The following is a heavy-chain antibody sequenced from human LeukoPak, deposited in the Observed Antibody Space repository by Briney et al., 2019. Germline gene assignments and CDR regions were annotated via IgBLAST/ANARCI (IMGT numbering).Heavy chain of an antibody. CDR2: IIAILDVE. D-gene: IGHD6-6*01. CDR3: ARSLTAARGYYYYMDV. CDR1: GVTFRNHA. V-gene: IGHV1-69*04. J-gene: IGHJ6*03. Sequence: SVKVSCKASGVTFRNHAISWVRQAPGHGLEWMGRIIAILDVEDYAQKFQGRVTITADESTSTAYMELSSLRSEDTAVYYCARSLTAARGYYYYMDVWGKGTTVTVSS.